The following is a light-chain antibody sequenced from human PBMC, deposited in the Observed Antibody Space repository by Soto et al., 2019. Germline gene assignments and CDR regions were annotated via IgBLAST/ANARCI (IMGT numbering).Light chain of an antibody. CDR2: GNS. V-gene: IGLV1-40*01. CDR1: SSNIGAGYD. J-gene: IGLJ2*01. CDR3: QSYDSSLSGNVV. Sequence: QSALTQPPSVSGAPGQRVTISCTGSSSNIGAGYDVHWYQQLPGTAPKLLIYGNSNRPSGVPDRFSGSKSGTSASLAITGLQAEYEADYYCQSYDSSLSGNVVFGGGTKVTVL.